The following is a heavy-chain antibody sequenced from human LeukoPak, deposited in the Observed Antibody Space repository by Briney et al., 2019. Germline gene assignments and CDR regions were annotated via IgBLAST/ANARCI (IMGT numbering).Heavy chain of an antibody. Sequence: GGSLRLSCAASGFTFNSYTMNWVRQAPGKGLEWISYIGSSSVTIYYADSVKGRFTISRDNAKNSLYLQMNSLRPDDTALYYCARVRTDSSGYYYEGYDYWGQGTLVTVSS. D-gene: IGHD3-22*01. V-gene: IGHV3-48*01. CDR2: IGSSSVTI. CDR1: GFTFNSYT. CDR3: ARVRTDSSGYYYEGYDY. J-gene: IGHJ4*02.